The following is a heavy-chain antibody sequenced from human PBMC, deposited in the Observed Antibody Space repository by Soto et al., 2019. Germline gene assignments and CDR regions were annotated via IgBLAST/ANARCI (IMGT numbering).Heavy chain of an antibody. V-gene: IGHV3-30-3*01. CDR3: ARGVRAETYYNAFYY. D-gene: IGHD3-10*01. CDR1: GFSFKNYA. CDR2: ISHNDEPKI. Sequence: QVQLVESGGGVVQPGSSLRLSCAASGFSFKNYAFHWVRQAPGKGLEWVALISHNDEPKIFYADSVQGRFTISRDNFENTVYLQMNSLRDEDTAVYHCARGVRAETYYNAFYYWGQGTQVTVSS. J-gene: IGHJ4*01.